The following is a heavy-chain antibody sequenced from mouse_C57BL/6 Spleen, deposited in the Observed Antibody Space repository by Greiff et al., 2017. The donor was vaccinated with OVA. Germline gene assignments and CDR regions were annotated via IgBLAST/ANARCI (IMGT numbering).Heavy chain of an antibody. D-gene: IGHD3-2*02. Sequence: DVKLVESGPELVKPGASVKISCKASGYSFTGYYMNWVKQSPEKSLEWIGEINPSTGGTTYNQKFKAKATLTVDKSSSTAYMQLKSLTSEDSAVYYCARGSGYVDYWGQGTTLTVSS. CDR3: ARGSGYVDY. J-gene: IGHJ2*01. CDR2: INPSTGGT. V-gene: IGHV1-42*01. CDR1: GYSFTGYY.